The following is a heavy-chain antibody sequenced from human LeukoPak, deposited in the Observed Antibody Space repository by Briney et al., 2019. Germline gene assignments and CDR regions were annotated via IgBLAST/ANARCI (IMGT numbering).Heavy chain of an antibody. V-gene: IGHV3-21*04. CDR3: AKDQMNILTGYYANAFDI. CDR1: GFTFSSYS. CDR2: ISSSSSYI. J-gene: IGHJ3*02. Sequence: PGGSLRLSCAASGFTFSSYSMNWVRQAPGKGLEWVSSISSSSSYIYYADSVKGRFTISRDNSKNTLYLQMNSLRAEDTAIYSCAKDQMNILTGYYANAFDIWGQGTMVTVSS. D-gene: IGHD3-9*01.